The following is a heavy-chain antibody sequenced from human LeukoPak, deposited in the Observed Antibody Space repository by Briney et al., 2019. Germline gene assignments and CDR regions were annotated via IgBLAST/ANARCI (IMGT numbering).Heavy chain of an antibody. V-gene: IGHV3-48*03. CDR1: GFTFSSYE. D-gene: IGHD3-9*01. J-gene: IGHJ6*03. CDR2: ISSSGSTI. Sequence: GGSLRLSCAASGFTFSSYEMNWVRQAPGKGLEWVSYISSSGSTIYYADSVKGRFTISRDNAKNPLYLQMNSLRAEDTAVYYCARESFSYYDILTGYYYYYYYMDVWGKGTTVTVSS. CDR3: ARESFSYYDILTGYYYYYYYMDV.